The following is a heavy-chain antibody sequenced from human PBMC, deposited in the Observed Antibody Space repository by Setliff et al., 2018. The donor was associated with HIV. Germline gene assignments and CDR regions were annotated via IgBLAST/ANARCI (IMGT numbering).Heavy chain of an antibody. D-gene: IGHD5-18*01. V-gene: IGHV3-7*01. Sequence: GSLRLSCTTSGFTFSTSWMTWVRQAPGKGLEWVANIKEDGSEKYYVDSVKGRFTISRDNAKNSLYLQMNSLRAEDTAVYYCARTKHTADYWGQGTLVTVSS. J-gene: IGHJ4*02. CDR3: ARTKHTADY. CDR1: GFTFSTSW. CDR2: IKEDGSEK.